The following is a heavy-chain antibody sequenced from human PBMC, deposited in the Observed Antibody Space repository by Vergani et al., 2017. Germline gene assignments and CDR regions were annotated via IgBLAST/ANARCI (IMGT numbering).Heavy chain of an antibody. V-gene: IGHV4-4*02. CDR2: IYNSGST. Sequence: QVHLVESGGGVVQPGRSLRLSCVVSGFTSSYYGMHWVRQAPGKGLEWIGEIYNSGSTNYNPSLKSRVTISVDKSKNQFSLKLSSVTAADTAVSYCARFLTGTTIYYYYGMDVWGQGTTVTVSS. CDR1: GFTSSYYG. D-gene: IGHD1-1*01. CDR3: ARFLTGTTIYYYYGMDV. J-gene: IGHJ6*02.